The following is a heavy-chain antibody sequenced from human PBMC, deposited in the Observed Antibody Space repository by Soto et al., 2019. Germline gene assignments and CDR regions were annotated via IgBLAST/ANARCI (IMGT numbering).Heavy chain of an antibody. CDR1: GGSISSGGYY. V-gene: IGHV4-31*03. CDR3: ARGRYCSGGSCYLFDY. D-gene: IGHD2-15*01. Sequence: QVQLQESGPGLVKPSQTLSLTCTVSGGSISSGGYYWSWIRQHPGKGLEWIGYIYYSGSTYYNPSLKGRVTISVDTSKNQFSLKLSSVTAADTAVYYCARGRYCSGGSCYLFDYWGQGTLVTVSS. J-gene: IGHJ4*02. CDR2: IYYSGST.